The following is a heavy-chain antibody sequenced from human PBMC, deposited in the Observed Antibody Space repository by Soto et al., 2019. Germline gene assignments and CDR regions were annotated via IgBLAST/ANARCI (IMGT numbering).Heavy chain of an antibody. CDR2: ITEDGSGT. D-gene: IGHD2-8*01. CDR1: GFTFRCNP. Sequence: PGGSLRLSCAASGFTFRCNPIHWVRQAPGKGPVWVSRITEDGSGTTYADSVKGRSTATWDNAKNTMYRQMSGLGAEDTAVNHFVRGTNGFRGMDYWGQGTLVTVSS. CDR3: VRGTNGFRGMDY. V-gene: IGHV3-74*01. J-gene: IGHJ4*02.